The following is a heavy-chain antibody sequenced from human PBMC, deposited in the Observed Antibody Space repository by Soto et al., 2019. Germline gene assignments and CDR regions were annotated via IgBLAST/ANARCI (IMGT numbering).Heavy chain of an antibody. Sequence: SETLSLTCAVYGGSFSGYYWSWIRQPPGKGLEWIGEINHSGSTNYNPSLKSRVTISVDTSRNQFSLKLSSVTAADTAVYYCARHRGEMVRGVMDYWGQGTLVTVSS. CDR3: ARHRGEMVRGVMDY. CDR2: INHSGST. CDR1: GGSFSGYY. J-gene: IGHJ4*02. V-gene: IGHV4-34*01. D-gene: IGHD3-10*01.